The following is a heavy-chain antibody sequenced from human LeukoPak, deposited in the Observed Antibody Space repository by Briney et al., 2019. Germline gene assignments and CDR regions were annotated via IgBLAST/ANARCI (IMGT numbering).Heavy chain of an antibody. CDR1: GFTFSDYY. D-gene: IGHD3-9*01. CDR2: VSGRDTST. V-gene: IGHV3-23*01. J-gene: IGHJ4*02. Sequence: GGSLRLPCAASGFTFSDYYMSWIRQAPGKGLEWVSAVSGRDTSTYYTDSVKGRFTISRDNSKNTLYLQMNSLSAEDTAIYYCAKWGDYDVLTGYYDSDYWGQGTLVTVSS. CDR3: AKWGDYDVLTGYYDSDY.